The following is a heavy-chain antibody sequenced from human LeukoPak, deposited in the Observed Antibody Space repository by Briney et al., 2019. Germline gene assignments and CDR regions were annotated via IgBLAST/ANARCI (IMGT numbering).Heavy chain of an antibody. CDR1: GGSISSYY. D-gene: IGHD6-13*01. J-gene: IGHJ6*03. Sequence: PSETLSLTCTVSGGSISSYYWSWIRQPPGKGLEWIGYIYYSGSTNYNPSLKSRVTISVDTSKNQFSLKLSSVTAADTAVYYCAREGIAAAGYSNYYYYMDVWGKGTTVTISS. CDR2: IYYSGST. CDR3: AREGIAAAGYSNYYYYMDV. V-gene: IGHV4-59*12.